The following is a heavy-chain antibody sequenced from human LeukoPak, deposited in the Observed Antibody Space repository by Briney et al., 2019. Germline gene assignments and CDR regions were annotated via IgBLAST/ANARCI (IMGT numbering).Heavy chain of an antibody. J-gene: IGHJ6*03. Sequence: SETLSLTCTVSGGSISSYYWRWIRQPPGKGLEWIGYIYTSGSTNYNPSLKSRVTISVDTSKNQFSLKLSSVTAADTAVYYCARSAGPPGDYYYYMDVWGKGTTVTVSS. CDR3: ARSAGPPGDYYYYMDV. CDR1: GGSISSYY. V-gene: IGHV4-4*09. CDR2: IYTSGST. D-gene: IGHD3-10*01.